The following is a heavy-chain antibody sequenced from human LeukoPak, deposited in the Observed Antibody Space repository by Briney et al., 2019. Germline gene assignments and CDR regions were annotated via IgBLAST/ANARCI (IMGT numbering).Heavy chain of an antibody. V-gene: IGHV3-23*01. CDR1: GFTFSSYA. J-gene: IGHJ4*02. CDR2: ISGSGGST. Sequence: GGSLRLSCAASGFTFSSYAMSWVRQAPGKGLEWVSAISGSGGSTYYADSVKGRFTISRDNAKNSLYLQMNSLRAEDTAVYYCARGHDYSNYGFDYWGQGTLVTVSS. CDR3: ARGHDYSNYGFDY. D-gene: IGHD4-11*01.